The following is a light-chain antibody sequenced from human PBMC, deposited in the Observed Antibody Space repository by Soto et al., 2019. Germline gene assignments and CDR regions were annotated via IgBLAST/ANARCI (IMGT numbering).Light chain of an antibody. Sequence: EIVITQSPATLSVSPGERATLSCRASQSVSSNLAWYQQKPGQAPRLLIYGAFTRATGIPARFSGTGSGTEFTLTISSLQSEDFAVYYCQQYNNWPLTFGQGTKVDIK. CDR2: GAF. CDR3: QQYNNWPLT. V-gene: IGKV3-15*01. CDR1: QSVSSN. J-gene: IGKJ1*01.